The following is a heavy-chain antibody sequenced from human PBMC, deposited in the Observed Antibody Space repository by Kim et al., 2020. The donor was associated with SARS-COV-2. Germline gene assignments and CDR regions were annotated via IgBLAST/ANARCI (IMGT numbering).Heavy chain of an antibody. Sequence: GGSLRLSCAASGFTFSTYALHWVRQAPGKGLEWVAVISYDGSHKFYADSVKGRFTISRDNSESTLYLQMNSLRPEDTAVYYCARPLVATIPSPLDYWGQGTLVTVSS. J-gene: IGHJ4*02. V-gene: IGHV3-30*04. D-gene: IGHD5-12*01. CDR2: ISYDGSHK. CDR1: GFTFSTYA. CDR3: ARPLVATIPSPLDY.